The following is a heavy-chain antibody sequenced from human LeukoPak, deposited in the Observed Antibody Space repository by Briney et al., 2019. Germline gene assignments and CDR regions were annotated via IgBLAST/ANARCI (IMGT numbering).Heavy chain of an antibody. Sequence: SETLSLTCTVSGGSISSYYWSWIRQPPGKGLDGIGYIYYSGSTNYNPSLKSRVTISVDTSKNQFSLKLSSVTAADTAVYYCARARDGYSYGYLGYWGQGTLVTVSS. CDR3: ARARDGYSYGYLGY. V-gene: IGHV4-59*01. CDR1: GGSISSYY. CDR2: IYYSGST. D-gene: IGHD5-18*01. J-gene: IGHJ4*02.